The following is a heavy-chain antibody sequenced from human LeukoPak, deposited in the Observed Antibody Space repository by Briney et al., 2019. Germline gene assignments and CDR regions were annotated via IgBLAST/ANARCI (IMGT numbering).Heavy chain of an antibody. Sequence: SETLSLTCTVSGGSISGFYWSWIRQPPGKGLEWIGYINYSGNTNYNPSLKSRVTISVDTSKNQFSLKLSSVTAADTAVYYCATQGGYYYDSSGYQFDYWGQGTLVTVSS. CDR2: INYSGNT. CDR3: ATQGGYYYDSSGYQFDY. CDR1: GGSISGFY. D-gene: IGHD3-22*01. V-gene: IGHV4-59*01. J-gene: IGHJ4*02.